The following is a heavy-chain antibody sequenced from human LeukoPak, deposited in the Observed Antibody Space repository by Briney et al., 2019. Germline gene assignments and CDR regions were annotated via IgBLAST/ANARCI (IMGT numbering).Heavy chain of an antibody. D-gene: IGHD1-26*01. CDR1: GFPFSDYS. V-gene: IGHV3-11*01. J-gene: IGHJ3*01. CDR2: ITSSGTTT. CDR3: AGGQVGPNDAFGF. Sequence: GGSLRLSCAASGFPFSDYSMSWVRQAPGKGLEWVSYITSSGTTTYYADSVKGRFTISRDNARNSLYLRMNSLRVEDTAVYFCAGGQVGPNDAFGFWGQGAMVTVSS.